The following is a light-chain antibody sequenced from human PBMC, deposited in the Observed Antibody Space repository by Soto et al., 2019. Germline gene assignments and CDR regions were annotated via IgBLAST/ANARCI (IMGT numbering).Light chain of an antibody. CDR3: QQYDNWQWT. Sequence: EIVMTQSPATLSVSPGGRATLSCSASQTIRGTLAWYQQKPGQAPRLLIHGASTRATGFPARFSGSGYGTDCTLTISSRPSEDFAVYYCQQYDNWQWTFGQGTKVDIK. CDR1: QTIRGT. J-gene: IGKJ1*01. CDR2: GAS. V-gene: IGKV3-15*01.